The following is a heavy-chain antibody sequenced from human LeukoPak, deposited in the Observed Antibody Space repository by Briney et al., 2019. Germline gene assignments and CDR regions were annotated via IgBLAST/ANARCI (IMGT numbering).Heavy chain of an antibody. CDR2: ISSSGGSA. CDR1: GFTFSSYA. J-gene: IGHJ6*03. D-gene: IGHD2-2*01. V-gene: IGHV3-23*01. CDR3: AKLGGYCSSTSCYLPYYYYYYYMDV. Sequence: GGSLRLSCAASGFTFSSYAMNWVRQAPGKGLEWVSGISSSGGSAYYADSVKGRFTISRDNSKNTLYLQMNSLRAEDTAVYYCAKLGGYCSSTSCYLPYYYYYYYMDVWGKGTTVTVSS.